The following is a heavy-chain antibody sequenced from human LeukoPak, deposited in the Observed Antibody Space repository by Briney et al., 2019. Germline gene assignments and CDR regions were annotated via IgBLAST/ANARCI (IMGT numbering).Heavy chain of an antibody. D-gene: IGHD3-10*01. CDR3: ARLRSYYGSGSYSWFRYYMDV. CDR1: GGSFSGYY. CDR2: INHSGST. V-gene: IGHV4-34*01. Sequence: SETLSLTCAVYGGSFSGYYWSWIRQPPGKGLEWIGEINHSGSTNYNPSLKSRVTISVDTSKNQFSLKLSSVTAADTAVYYCARLRSYYGSGSYSWFRYYMDVWGKGTTVTISS. J-gene: IGHJ6*03.